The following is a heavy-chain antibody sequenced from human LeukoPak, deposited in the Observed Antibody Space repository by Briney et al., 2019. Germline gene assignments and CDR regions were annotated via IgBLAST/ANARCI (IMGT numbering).Heavy chain of an antibody. CDR3: ARQTAGTRTYYFDY. D-gene: IGHD6-13*01. Sequence: ETLSLTCTVSGGSVSSNYMSWVRQAPGKGLEWVSVIYSGGSTYYADSVKGRFTISRDNSKNTLYLQMNSLRAEDTAVYYCARQTAGTRTYYFDYWGQGTLVTVSS. CDR2: IYSGGST. J-gene: IGHJ4*02. CDR1: GGSVSSNY. V-gene: IGHV3-66*04.